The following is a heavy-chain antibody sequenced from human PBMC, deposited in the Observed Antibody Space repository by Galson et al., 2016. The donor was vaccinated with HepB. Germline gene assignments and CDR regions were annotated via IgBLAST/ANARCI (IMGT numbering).Heavy chain of an antibody. J-gene: IGHJ2*01. CDR1: GGTFSNFA. Sequence: SVKVSCKASGGTFSNFAISWLRQAPGQGLEWMGGIIPLFGATNYAQKFQGRVAITADKSTTTVYMDLSSLRSDDTAVYYCARDRNPINWYFDLWGRGTLVTVSS. CDR2: IIPLFGAT. CDR3: ARDRNPINWYFDL. V-gene: IGHV1-69*06.